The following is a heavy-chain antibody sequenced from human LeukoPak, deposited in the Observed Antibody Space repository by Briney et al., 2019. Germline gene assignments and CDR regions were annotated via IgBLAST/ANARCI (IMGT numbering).Heavy chain of an antibody. CDR1: GFTVSSNY. CDR3: ARGLQGYYGMDV. D-gene: IGHD5-24*01. CDR2: IRYDGSNK. Sequence: PGGSLRLSCAASGFTVSSNYMSWVRQAPGKGLEWVAFIRYDGSNKYYADSVKGRFTISRDNSKNTLYLQMNSLRAEDTAVYYCARGLQGYYGMDVWGQGTTVTVSS. J-gene: IGHJ6*02. V-gene: IGHV3-30*02.